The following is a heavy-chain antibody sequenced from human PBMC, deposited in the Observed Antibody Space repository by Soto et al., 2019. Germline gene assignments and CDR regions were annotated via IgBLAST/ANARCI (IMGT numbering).Heavy chain of an antibody. J-gene: IGHJ4*02. CDR1: GGSISSGGYS. Sequence: LSLTCAVSGGSISSGGYSWSWIRQPPGKGLEWIGYIYHSGSTYYNPSLKSRVTISVDRSKNQFSLKLSSVTAADTAVYYCARDLYSSSWPTTFDYWGQGTLVTVSS. V-gene: IGHV4-30-2*01. CDR2: IYHSGST. CDR3: ARDLYSSSWPTTFDY. D-gene: IGHD6-13*01.